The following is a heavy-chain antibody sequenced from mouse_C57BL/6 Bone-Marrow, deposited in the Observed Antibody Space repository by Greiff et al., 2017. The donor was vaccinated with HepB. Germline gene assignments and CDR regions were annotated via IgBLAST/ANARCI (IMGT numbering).Heavy chain of an antibody. D-gene: IGHD2-5*01. CDR3: ARWASRAYYSNHWYFDV. V-gene: IGHV3-8*01. CDR1: GYSITSDY. CDR2: ISYSGST. J-gene: IGHJ1*03. Sequence: VQLQQSGPGLAKPSPTLFLTCSVTGYSITSDYWNWIRKFPGNKLEYIGYISYSGSTYYNPSLKRRNSITRDTSKNQYYLQLNSVTTEDTATYYCARWASRAYYSNHWYFDVWGTGTTVTVSS.